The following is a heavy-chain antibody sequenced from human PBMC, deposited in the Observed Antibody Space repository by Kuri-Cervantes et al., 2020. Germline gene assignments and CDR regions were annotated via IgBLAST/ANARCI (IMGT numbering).Heavy chain of an antibody. CDR3: ASSDCSSTSCYADFLDAFDI. Sequence: ASVKVSCKASGYTFTSYAMNWVRQAPGQGLEWMGWINTNTGNPTYAQGFTGRFVFSLDTSVSTAYLQISSLKAEDTAVYYCASSDCSSTSCYADFLDAFDIWSQGTMVTVSS. D-gene: IGHD2-2*01. CDR1: GYTFTSYA. J-gene: IGHJ3*02. CDR2: INTNTGNP. V-gene: IGHV7-4-1*02.